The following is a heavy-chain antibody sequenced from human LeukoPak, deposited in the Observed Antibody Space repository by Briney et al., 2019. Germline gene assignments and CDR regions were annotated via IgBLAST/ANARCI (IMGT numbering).Heavy chain of an antibody. V-gene: IGHV3-74*01. CDR3: AIAPSELGGYYPLFCRL. CDR2: IKSDGST. CDR1: GFTFIGSW. D-gene: IGHD3-3*01. Sequence: GGSLRLSCAASGFTFIGSWWPWVRQAPGKGLVWVSRIKSDGSTNYADSVKGRFTISRDNAKNTLSLQMNSLRPEDTGVYYCAIAPSELGGYYPLFCRLWGGGTLVTVSS. J-gene: IGHJ1*01.